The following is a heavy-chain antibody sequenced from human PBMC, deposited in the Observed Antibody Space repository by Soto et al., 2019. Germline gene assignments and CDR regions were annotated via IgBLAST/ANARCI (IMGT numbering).Heavy chain of an antibody. J-gene: IGHJ4*02. D-gene: IGHD6-19*01. CDR2: MDYSGTT. V-gene: IGHV4-59*01. CDR1: GGSISGFY. Sequence: QVQLQESGPGLVKPSETLSLTCTVSGGSISGFYWSWFRQPPGKGLEWIGYMDYSGTTNYNSSLMSRVTISVDTSKNQFSLNLNSVTAADTAVYYCARGGWYEDYWGQGTLVTVSP. CDR3: ARGGWYEDY.